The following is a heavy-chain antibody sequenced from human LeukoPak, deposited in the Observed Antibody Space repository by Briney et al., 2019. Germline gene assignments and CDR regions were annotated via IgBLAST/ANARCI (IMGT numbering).Heavy chain of an antibody. J-gene: IGHJ4*02. V-gene: IGHV3-30*18. CDR3: AKLWTYYYGSGSSHFDY. CDR1: GFTFSSYG. Sequence: PEGSLRLSCAASGFTFSSYGMHWVRQAPGKGLEWVAVISYDGSNKYYADSVKGRFTISRDNSKNTLYLQMNSLRAEDTAVYYCAKLWTYYYGSGSSHFDYWGQGTLVTVSS. D-gene: IGHD3-10*01. CDR2: ISYDGSNK.